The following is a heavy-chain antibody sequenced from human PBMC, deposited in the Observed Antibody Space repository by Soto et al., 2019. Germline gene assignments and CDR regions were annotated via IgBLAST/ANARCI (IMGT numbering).Heavy chain of an antibody. D-gene: IGHD2-8*01. CDR3: ARGAASGTWFTNYFMAL. CDR2: MYSAGAGP. J-gene: IGHJ6*03. Sequence: QDQLEESGGGVVRPERSLRLSCAGSGFTFSKFDIHWVRQAPGKGLEWVAAMYSAGAGPYYADSVKGRFTVSRDNSKNTMYLHMHSLRADDTGVSRCARGAASGTWFTNYFMALWGTGTTVIVSS. V-gene: IGHV3-33*01. CDR1: GFTFSKFD.